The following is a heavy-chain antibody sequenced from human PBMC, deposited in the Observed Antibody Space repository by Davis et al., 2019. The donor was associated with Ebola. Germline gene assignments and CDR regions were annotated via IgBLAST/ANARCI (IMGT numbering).Heavy chain of an antibody. D-gene: IGHD5-12*01. Sequence: AASVKVSCKASGGTFNNYAVSWVRQAPGQGLEWMGGIIPIFGAANYAQKFQGRVTMTRNTSISTAYMEMSSLTSEDTAVYYCARGRKVARMGSWFDSWGQGTLVTISS. J-gene: IGHJ5*01. V-gene: IGHV1-69*05. CDR2: IIPIFGAA. CDR1: GGTFNNYA. CDR3: ARGRKVARMGSWFDS.